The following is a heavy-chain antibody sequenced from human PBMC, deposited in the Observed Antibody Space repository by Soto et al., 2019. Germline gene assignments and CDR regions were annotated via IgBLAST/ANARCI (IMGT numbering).Heavy chain of an antibody. J-gene: IGHJ4*02. V-gene: IGHV3-30*18. CDR1: GFTFSSYG. Sequence: GGSLRLSCAASGFTFSSYGMHWVRQAPGKGLEWVAVISYDGSNKYYADSVKGRFTISRDNSKNTLYLQMNSLRAEDTAVYYCAKIYDFWSGYYHSRDYWGQGTLVTVSS. CDR2: ISYDGSNK. CDR3: AKIYDFWSGYYHSRDY. D-gene: IGHD3-3*01.